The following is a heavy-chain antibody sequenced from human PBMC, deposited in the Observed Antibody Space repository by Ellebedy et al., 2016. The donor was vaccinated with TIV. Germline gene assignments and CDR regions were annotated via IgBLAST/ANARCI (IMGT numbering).Heavy chain of an antibody. V-gene: IGHV3-30-3*01. CDR1: GFSFSSYA. J-gene: IGHJ4*01. CDR2: MLYDENKT. Sequence: GESLKISCAASGFSFSSYAMHWVRQAPGKGLEWVAVMLYDENKTYYADSAQGRFIISRDNKKATLYLQMDNLRPEDTAVYYCATDSFSTIAGLDNWGQGTLVSVSS. CDR3: ATDSFSTIAGLDN. D-gene: IGHD2/OR15-2a*01.